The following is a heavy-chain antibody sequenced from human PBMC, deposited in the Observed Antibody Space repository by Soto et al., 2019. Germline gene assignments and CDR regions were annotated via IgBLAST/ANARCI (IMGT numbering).Heavy chain of an antibody. CDR1: GYSFTSYW. Sequence: GESLKISCKGSGYSFTSYWIGWVRQMPGKGLEWMGIIYPGDSDTRYSPSFQGQVTISADKSISTAYLQWSSLKASDTAMYYCASPTITMVRGVISYASDIWGQGTMVTVSS. CDR3: ASPTITMVRGVISYASDI. J-gene: IGHJ3*02. V-gene: IGHV5-51*01. CDR2: IYPGDSDT. D-gene: IGHD3-10*01.